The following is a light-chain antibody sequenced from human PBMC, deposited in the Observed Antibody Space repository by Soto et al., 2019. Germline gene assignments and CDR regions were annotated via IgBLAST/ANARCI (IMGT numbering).Light chain of an antibody. CDR2: GAS. Sequence: EIVLTQSPATLSVSPGESATLSCRASQSVSSSYLAWYQQKPGQAPRLLVYGASSRATGIPDRFSGSGSGTDFTLTISRLEPEDFAVYYCQQYGSSPTFGQGTRLEIK. CDR1: QSVSSSY. CDR3: QQYGSSPT. V-gene: IGKV3-20*01. J-gene: IGKJ5*01.